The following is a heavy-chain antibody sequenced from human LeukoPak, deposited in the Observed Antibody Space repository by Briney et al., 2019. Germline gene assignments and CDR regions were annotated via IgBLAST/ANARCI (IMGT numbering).Heavy chain of an antibody. CDR2: ISWNSGDI. D-gene: IGHD3/OR15-3a*01. V-gene: IGHV3-9*01. J-gene: IGHJ3*02. CDR3: GKSTDLAPLPDVFDI. CDR1: GLTYDDYA. Sequence: GSSLTLSCSVSGLTYDDYAMHWVRPAPGKGVAGVSGISWNSGDIDYADSVKGQFTVSRENVKNTLYLQRNSLRAEDTAWYYCGKSTDLAPLPDVFDIWGEGTMVTVSS.